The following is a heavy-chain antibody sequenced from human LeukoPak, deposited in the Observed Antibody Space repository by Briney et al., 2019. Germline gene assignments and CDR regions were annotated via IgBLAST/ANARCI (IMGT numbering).Heavy chain of an antibody. J-gene: IGHJ3*02. D-gene: IGHD2-15*01. CDR2: ISSSGDTI. Sequence: GGSLRLSCAASGFTFSNAWMNWVRQAPGKGLEWVSYISSSGDTIFYADSVKGRFTISRDNAKNSLSLQVNSVRAEDTALYYCARVVYCNGGICHIFAFDIWGQGTMVTVSS. V-gene: IGHV3-11*01. CDR1: GFTFSNAW. CDR3: ARVVYCNGGICHIFAFDI.